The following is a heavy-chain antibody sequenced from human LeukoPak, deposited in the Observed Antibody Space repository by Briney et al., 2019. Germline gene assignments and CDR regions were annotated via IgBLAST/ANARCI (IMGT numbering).Heavy chain of an antibody. CDR2: ISSSSSYI. D-gene: IGHD2-21*02. Sequence: GGSLRLSCAASGFTFSSYSMNWVRQAPGKGLEWVSSISSSSSYIYYADSVKGRFTISRDNAKNSLYLQMNSLRAEDTAVYYFARDRIRAYCGGDCYRPYYFDYWGQGTLVTVSS. V-gene: IGHV3-21*01. CDR3: ARDRIRAYCGGDCYRPYYFDY. J-gene: IGHJ4*02. CDR1: GFTFSSYS.